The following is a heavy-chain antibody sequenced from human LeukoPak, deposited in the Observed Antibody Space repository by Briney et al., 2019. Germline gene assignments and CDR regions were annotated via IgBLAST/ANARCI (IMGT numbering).Heavy chain of an antibody. D-gene: IGHD5-12*01. CDR1: GFTFSSYE. CDR2: ISRSGNLI. V-gene: IGHV3-48*03. CDR3: ARGPRAWLDV. Sequence: PGGSLRLSCAASGFTFSSYEMNWVRQAPGKGLEWVSYISRSGNLIYYADSVKGRFTISRDNAKNSLFLQMNSLRAEDTAVYYCARGPRAWLDVWGQGTTVTVSS. J-gene: IGHJ6*02.